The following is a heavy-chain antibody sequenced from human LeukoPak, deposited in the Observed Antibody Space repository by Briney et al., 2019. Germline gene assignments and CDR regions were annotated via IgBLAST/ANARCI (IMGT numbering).Heavy chain of an antibody. J-gene: IGHJ3*02. CDR2: ITWNSRVK. V-gene: IGHV3-9*01. D-gene: IGHD3-22*01. Sequence: GGSLRLSCAASGFTFDNFAMHWVRQAPGKGLEWVSGITWNSRVKTYTPSVKGRFTISRDNAKNSLYLQMNSLRAEDTAVYYCARGPAITMIVVDKDDAFDIWGQGTMVTVSS. CDR3: ARGPAITMIVVDKDDAFDI. CDR1: GFTFDNFA.